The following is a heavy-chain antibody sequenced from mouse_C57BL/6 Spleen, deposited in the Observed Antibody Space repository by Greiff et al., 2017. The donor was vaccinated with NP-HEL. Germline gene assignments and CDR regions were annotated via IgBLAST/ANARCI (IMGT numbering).Heavy chain of an antibody. CDR1: GYTFTSYW. Sequence: QVQLKQPGAELVKPGASVKLSCKASGYTFTSYWMHWVKQRPGQGLEWIGMIHPNSGSTNYNEKFKSKATLTVDKSSSTAYMQLSSLTSEDSAVYYSAREGTAQAHFDYWGQGTTLTVSS. CDR3: AREGTAQAHFDY. D-gene: IGHD3-2*02. CDR2: IHPNSGST. V-gene: IGHV1-64*01. J-gene: IGHJ2*01.